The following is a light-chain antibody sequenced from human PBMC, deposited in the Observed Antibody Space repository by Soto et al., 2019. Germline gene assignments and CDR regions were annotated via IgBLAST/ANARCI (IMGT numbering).Light chain of an antibody. J-gene: IGLJ1*01. V-gene: IGLV2-14*01. Sequence: QSALTQPASVSGSPGQSITISCTGTSSDDGGYNYVSWYQQHPGKAPKLMIYDVSNRPSGVSNRFSGSKSGNTASLTISGLQAEDEADYYCSSYTSSSTLAVFGTGTKVTVL. CDR1: SSDDGGYNY. CDR3: SSYTSSSTLAV. CDR2: DVS.